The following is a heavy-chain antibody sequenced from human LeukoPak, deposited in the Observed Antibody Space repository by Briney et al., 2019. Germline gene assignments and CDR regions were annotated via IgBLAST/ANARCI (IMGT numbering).Heavy chain of an antibody. D-gene: IGHD3-22*01. CDR3: ARLDSNDSHDAFDI. J-gene: IGHJ3*02. CDR2: IYPGDSDT. Sequence: GESLKISCKGSGYSFTSYWIGWVRQMPGKGLEWMGIIYPGDSDTRYNPSFQGQVSISADKSINTAYLQWSSLKASDTAMYYCARLDSNDSHDAFDIWGQGTMVTVSS. V-gene: IGHV5-51*01. CDR1: GYSFTSYW.